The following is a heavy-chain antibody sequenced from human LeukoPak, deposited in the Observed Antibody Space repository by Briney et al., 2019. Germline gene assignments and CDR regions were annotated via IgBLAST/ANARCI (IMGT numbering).Heavy chain of an antibody. CDR1: GYTFTNYD. Sequence: GASVKVSCKASGYTFTNYDINWVRQATGQGLEWMGWVNPNSGNTGSAQKFQGRVTMTRSTSISTAYMELSSLRSEDTAVYYCMRGSSGTYHGIYNWFDPWGQGTLVTVSS. V-gene: IGHV1-8*01. D-gene: IGHD1-26*01. J-gene: IGHJ5*02. CDR2: VNPNSGNT. CDR3: MRGSSGTYHGIYNWFDP.